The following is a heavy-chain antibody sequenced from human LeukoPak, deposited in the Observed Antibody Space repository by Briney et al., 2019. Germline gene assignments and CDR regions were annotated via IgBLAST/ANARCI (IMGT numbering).Heavy chain of an antibody. CDR3: ATDHCSGGSCYVFDY. D-gene: IGHD2-15*01. V-gene: IGHV1-24*01. CDR2: FYPEDGET. Sequence: ASVKVSCKVSGYTLTELSMHWVRQAPGKGLEWMGGFYPEDGETIYAQKFQGRVTMTEDTSTDTAYMELSSLRSEDTAVYYCATDHCSGGSCYVFDYWGQGTLVTVSS. CDR1: GYTLTELS. J-gene: IGHJ4*02.